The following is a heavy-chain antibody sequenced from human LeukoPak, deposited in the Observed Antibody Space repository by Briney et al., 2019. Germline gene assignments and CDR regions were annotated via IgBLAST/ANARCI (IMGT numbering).Heavy chain of an antibody. CDR3: LKGSKAVAGPIDY. CDR2: ISGSGGST. V-gene: IGHV3-23*01. Sequence: VWSLRVSCAASGLTFSSYAMSWVRQAPGKGLEWVSPISGSGGSTYYADSVKGRFTISIDNSKNTQYLQMNNLRAEDAAVYICLKGSKAVAGPIDYWGQGTLVTVSS. J-gene: IGHJ4*01. CDR1: GLTFSSYA. D-gene: IGHD6-13*01.